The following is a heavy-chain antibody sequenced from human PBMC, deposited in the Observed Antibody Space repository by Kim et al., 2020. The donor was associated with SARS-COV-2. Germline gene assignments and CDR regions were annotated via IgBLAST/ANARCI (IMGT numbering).Heavy chain of an antibody. CDR3: ARDLVFEFFGVVITYYYYGMDV. CDR2: INAGNGNT. CDR1: GYTFTSYA. Sequence: ASVKVSCKASGYTFTSYAMHWVRQAPGQRLEWMGWINAGNGNTKYSQKFQGRVTITRDTSASTAYMELSSLRSEDTAVYYCARDLVFEFFGVVITYYYYGMDVWGQGTTVTVSS. J-gene: IGHJ6*02. D-gene: IGHD3-3*01. V-gene: IGHV1-3*01.